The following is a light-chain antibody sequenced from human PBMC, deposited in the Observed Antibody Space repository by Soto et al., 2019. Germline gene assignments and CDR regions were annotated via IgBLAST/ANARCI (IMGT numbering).Light chain of an antibody. CDR1: SSDVGSYNL. CDR2: EDN. J-gene: IGLJ1*01. V-gene: IGLV2-23*01. CDR3: CSYARTSTYV. Sequence: QSVLTQPASVSGSPGQSITISCTGTSSDVGSYNLVSWYQQHPGKAPKLMIYEDNKRPSGVSNRFSVSKSGYTASLTISGLKAEDEADYYCCSYARTSTYVFGIGTKVTVL.